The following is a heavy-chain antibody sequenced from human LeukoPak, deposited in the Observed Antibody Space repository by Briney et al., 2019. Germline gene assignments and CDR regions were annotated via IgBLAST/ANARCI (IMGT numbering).Heavy chain of an antibody. J-gene: IGHJ4*02. CDR1: GFTLNNYW. CDR3: ARDVHGTPDY. CDR2: IRQDGGDK. D-gene: IGHD1-26*01. Sequence: GGSLRLSCEAFGFTLNNYWMAWVRQGPGKGLEWVANIRQDGGDKGHADSVKGRFTISRDNAKNSLYLQMNSLGAEDSGLYYCARDVHGTPDYWGQGILVTVSS. V-gene: IGHV3-7*01.